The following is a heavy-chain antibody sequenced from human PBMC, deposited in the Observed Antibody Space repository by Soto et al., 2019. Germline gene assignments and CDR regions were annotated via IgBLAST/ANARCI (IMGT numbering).Heavy chain of an antibody. CDR3: ARDDYPYYDDSSGYHFDD. Sequence: GGSLRLSCAASGFTFSTYNMNWVRQAPGKGLEWVSYISSSSSTIHYADSVKGRFTISRDNAKNSLYLQMNSLRAEDTAVYYCARDDYPYYDDSSGYHFDDSGQGTLVTVSS. CDR2: ISSSSSTI. V-gene: IGHV3-48*01. CDR1: GFTFSTYN. J-gene: IGHJ4*02. D-gene: IGHD3-22*01.